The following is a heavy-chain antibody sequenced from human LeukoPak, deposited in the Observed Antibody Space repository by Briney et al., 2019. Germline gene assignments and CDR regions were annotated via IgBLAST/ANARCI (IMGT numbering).Heavy chain of an antibody. CDR3: ARRNSYGYLDY. V-gene: IGHV3-53*01. CDR1: GFTVSNNY. Sequence: GGSLRLSCAASGFTVSNNYMSWVRQRPGKGLEWVSVIYSGGNTYYADSVRGRFTISRDNSQNTLYLQMNSLRVDDTALYFCARRNSYGYLDYWGQGTLVTVSS. J-gene: IGHJ4*02. CDR2: IYSGGNT. D-gene: IGHD5-18*01.